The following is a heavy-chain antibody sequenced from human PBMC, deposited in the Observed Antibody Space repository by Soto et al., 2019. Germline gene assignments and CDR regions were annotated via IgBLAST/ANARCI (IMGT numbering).Heavy chain of an antibody. J-gene: IGHJ5*02. CDR3: ARDLLSQKPIGRRYIYVGQGCFDP. Sequence: PSETLSLTCTVSGGSVSSGSSYWSWIRQSPGKGLEWIGCIYNSGSTNYNPSLKSQVTISVDTSKNQFSLRLSSVTAADTAVYYCARDLLSQKPIGRRYIYVGQGCFDPWGQGTLVTVSS. D-gene: IGHD5-18*01. CDR2: IYNSGST. V-gene: IGHV4-61*01. CDR1: GGSVSSGSSY.